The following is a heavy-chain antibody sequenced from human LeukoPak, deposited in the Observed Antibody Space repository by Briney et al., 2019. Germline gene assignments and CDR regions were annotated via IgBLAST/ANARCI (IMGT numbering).Heavy chain of an antibody. J-gene: IGHJ4*02. CDR3: AKVSGSGWHFDH. D-gene: IGHD6-19*01. V-gene: IGHV3-48*03. CDR2: ISSSGILI. Sequence: GGSLRLSCAASGFTFSSYAMNWVRQAPGKGLEWVSFISSSGILIYYADSVKGRFTISRDNGKNSLFLQMDSLRVEDTAVYYCAKVSGSGWHFDHWGQGTLVTVSS. CDR1: GFTFSSYA.